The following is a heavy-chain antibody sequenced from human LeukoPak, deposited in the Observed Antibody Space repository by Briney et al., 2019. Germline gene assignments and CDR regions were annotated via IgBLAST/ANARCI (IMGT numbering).Heavy chain of an antibody. D-gene: IGHD6-13*01. J-gene: IGHJ1*01. CDR2: INPSGATT. CDR3: ARGTGIAAAVTSLFQY. V-gene: IGHV1-46*01. CDR1: GYTFTSYY. Sequence: ASVKVSCKASGYTFTSYYMHWVRQAPGQGLERMGVINPSGATTSYAQKLQGRVTMTRDTSTSTLYMELSSLRSEDTAVYYCARGTGIAAAVTSLFQYWGQGTLVTVSS.